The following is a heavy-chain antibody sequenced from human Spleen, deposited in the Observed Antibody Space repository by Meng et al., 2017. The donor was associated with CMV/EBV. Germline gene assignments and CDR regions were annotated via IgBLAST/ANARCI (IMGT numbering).Heavy chain of an antibody. CDR1: GYPFTSYG. V-gene: IGHV1-18*01. D-gene: IGHD1-26*01. Sequence: QVPLVHPGAKVKKPWASGKVSCKASGYPFTSYGISWVRQAPGQGLEWMGWISAYNGNTNYAQKLQGRVTMTTDTSTSTAYMELRSLRSDDTAVYYCARDHGGSYLFDYWGQGTLVTVSS. CDR3: ARDHGGSYLFDY. J-gene: IGHJ4*02. CDR2: ISAYNGNT.